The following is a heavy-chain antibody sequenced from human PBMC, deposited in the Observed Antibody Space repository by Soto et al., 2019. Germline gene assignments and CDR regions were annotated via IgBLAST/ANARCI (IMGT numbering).Heavy chain of an antibody. Sequence: PGGSLRLSCAASGFTFSNYGMHWVRQAPGKGLEWVAVISYDGSNTYYADSVKGRFTISRDNSKNTLYLQMNSLRAEDTAVYYCARGDYYDSSGPFSDAFDIWGQGTMVTVSS. CDR2: ISYDGSNT. V-gene: IGHV3-30*03. CDR1: GFTFSNYG. D-gene: IGHD3-22*01. J-gene: IGHJ3*02. CDR3: ARGDYYDSSGPFSDAFDI.